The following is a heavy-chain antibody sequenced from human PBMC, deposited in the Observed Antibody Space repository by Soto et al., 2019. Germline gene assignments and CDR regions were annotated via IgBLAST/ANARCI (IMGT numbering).Heavy chain of an antibody. CDR3: AMEDNYVTPTPHDV. V-gene: IGHV1-18*01. CDR2: ISPYTGNT. D-gene: IGHD3-16*01. CDR1: GYIFVNYG. J-gene: IGHJ6*02. Sequence: QVQLVQSGDEVKKPGASVKVSCKASGYIFVNYGIAWVRQAPGQGLEWLGWISPYTGNTHYASKVQGRLTLTTDTSTITAFMDLASLTSADTAVYYCAMEDNYVTPTPHDVWGQGTTVTVSS.